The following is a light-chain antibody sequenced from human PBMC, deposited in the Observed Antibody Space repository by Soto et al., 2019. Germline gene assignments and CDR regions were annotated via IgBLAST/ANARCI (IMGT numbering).Light chain of an antibody. J-gene: IGKJ5*01. Sequence: DIQMTQSPSTLSASVGDRVTITCRASQSISSWLAWYQQKPGKAPKLLIYKASSLESGVPSRFSGSGSGTEFTLTISSLQPDDFATYYCQHYNSYSITFGQGTPLEIK. CDR3: QHYNSYSIT. CDR1: QSISSW. V-gene: IGKV1-5*03. CDR2: KAS.